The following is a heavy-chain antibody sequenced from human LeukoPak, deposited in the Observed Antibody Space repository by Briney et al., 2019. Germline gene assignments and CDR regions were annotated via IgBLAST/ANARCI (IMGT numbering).Heavy chain of an antibody. CDR1: GFTFSSYA. J-gene: IGHJ4*02. CDR3: ARAVGGWFDY. D-gene: IGHD6-19*01. CDR2: ISGNGGDT. V-gene: IGHV3-23*01. Sequence: GGSLRLSCAASGFTFSSYAMSWVRQAPGRGLEWVSSISGNGGDTYYADSVKGRFTISRHNSKNTLYLQMNSLRAEDTAVYYCARAVGGWFDYWGQGTLVTVSS.